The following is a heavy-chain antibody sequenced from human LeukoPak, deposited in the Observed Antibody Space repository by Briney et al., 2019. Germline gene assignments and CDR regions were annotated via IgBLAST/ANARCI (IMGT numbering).Heavy chain of an antibody. D-gene: IGHD5-18*01. CDR2: IWYDGSNK. CDR3: AKQGSYPFDY. Sequence: GGSLRLSCAASGFTFSSYGMHWVRQAPGKGLEWVAGIWYDGSNKYYADSVKGRFTISRDNSKNTLHLQRNILSAEDTALYYCAKQGSYPFDYWGQGTLVTVSS. J-gene: IGHJ4*02. CDR1: GFTFSSYG. V-gene: IGHV3-33*06.